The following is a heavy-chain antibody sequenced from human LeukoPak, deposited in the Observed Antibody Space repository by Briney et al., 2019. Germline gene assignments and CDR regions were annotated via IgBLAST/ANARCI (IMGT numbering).Heavy chain of an antibody. CDR3: AKGDGFDY. V-gene: IGHV3-23*01. CDR2: ISGSGGST. J-gene: IGHJ4*02. Sequence: HSGGSLRLSCAASGFTFSSYAMRWVRQAPGKGLEWVSAISGSGGSTYYAGSVKGRFTISRDNSKNTLYLQMNSLRAEDTAVYYCAKGDGFDYWGQGTLVTVSS. CDR1: GFTFSSYA. D-gene: IGHD5-24*01.